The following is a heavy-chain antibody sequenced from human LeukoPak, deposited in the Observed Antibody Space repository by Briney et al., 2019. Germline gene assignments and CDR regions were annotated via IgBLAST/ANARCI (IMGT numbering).Heavy chain of an antibody. D-gene: IGHD1-14*01. J-gene: IGHJ4*02. V-gene: IGHV3-23*01. CDR2: ISGSGGST. Sequence: PGGSLRLSCAASGFTFSSYAMSWARQAPGKGLEWVSAISGSGGSTYYADSVKGRFTISRDNSKNTLYLQMNSLRPEDTAVYYCAARNPNQYYFDYWGQGTLVTVSS. CDR1: GFTFSSYA. CDR3: AARNPNQYYFDY.